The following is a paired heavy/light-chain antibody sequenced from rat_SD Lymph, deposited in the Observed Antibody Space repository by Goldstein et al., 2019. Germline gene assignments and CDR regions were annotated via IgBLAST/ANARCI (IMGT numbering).Light chain of an antibody. CDR2: YAN. J-gene: IGKJ2-1*01. Sequence: DIQMTQSPASLSASLGETVTIECLASEDIYSNLAWYQQKPGKSPQLLIYYANSLNDGVPSRFSGSGSGTQYSLKINSLQSEDVSIYFCQQNYDSPPTFGAGTKLELK. CDR1: EDIYSN. V-gene: IGKV12S31*01. CDR3: QQNYDSPPT.
Heavy chain of an antibody. CDR1: GYTFSTSY. Sequence: QVKLQQSGAELVKPGASVKLSCKTSGYTFSTSYMSWFKQIPGQSIEWIGMIYAGDGGTGYNQKFKGKATLTVDTSSSTAYMDLSSLTTEDSAVYFCAAGPGYNDWGQGVMVTVSS. J-gene: IGHJ2*01. D-gene: IGHD1-4*01. CDR3: AAGPGYND. CDR2: IYAGDGGT. V-gene: IGHV1-25*01.